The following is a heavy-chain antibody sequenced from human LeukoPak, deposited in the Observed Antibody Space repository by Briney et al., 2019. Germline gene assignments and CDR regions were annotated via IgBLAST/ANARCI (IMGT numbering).Heavy chain of an antibody. V-gene: IGHV3-23*01. CDR3: AKAYYDSSGYYNYFDY. Sequence: GGSLRLSCTASGFTFSSYAMSWVRQAPGKGLEWVSSISGSGGSTPYADSVKGRFTISRDNSKNTLYLQMNSLRAEDTAVYYCAKAYYDSSGYYNYFDYWGQGTLVTVSS. CDR2: ISGSGGST. D-gene: IGHD3-22*01. CDR1: GFTFSSYA. J-gene: IGHJ4*02.